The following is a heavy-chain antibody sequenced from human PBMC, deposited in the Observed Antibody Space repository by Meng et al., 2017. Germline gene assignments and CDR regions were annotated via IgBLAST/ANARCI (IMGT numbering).Heavy chain of an antibody. D-gene: IGHD3-22*01. J-gene: IGHJ2*01. V-gene: IGHV1-69*01. CDR3: ARHYYYDSSGYYSTWYFDL. CDR2: IIPSFGTA. CDR1: GVTFSSYA. Sequence: QVQLVQSGAEVKEPGSAVKVSCQASGVTFSSYAIIWVRQAPGQGLEWMGGIIPSFGTANYAQKFQGRVTITADESTSTAYMELSSLRSEDTAVYYCARHYYYDSSGYYSTWYFDLWGRGTLVTVSS.